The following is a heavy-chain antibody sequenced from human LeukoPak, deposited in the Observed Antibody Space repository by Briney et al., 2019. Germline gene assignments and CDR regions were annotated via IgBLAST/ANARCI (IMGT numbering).Heavy chain of an antibody. V-gene: IGHV3-33*01. CDR1: GFTFSSYG. CDR3: ARRLPMVVYGMDV. D-gene: IGHD3-10*01. CDR2: IWYDGSNK. Sequence: PGRSLRLSCAASGFTFSSYGMHWVRQAPGKGLEWVAVIWYDGSNKYYADSVKGRFTISRDNSKNTLYLQMNSLRAEDTAVYYCARRLPMVVYGMDVWGQGTTVTVSS. J-gene: IGHJ6*02.